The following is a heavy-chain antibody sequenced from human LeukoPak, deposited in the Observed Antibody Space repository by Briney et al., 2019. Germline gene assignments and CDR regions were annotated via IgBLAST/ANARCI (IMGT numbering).Heavy chain of an antibody. CDR2: ISSSSSYI. CDR3: ARGSCSGGSCYPDY. Sequence: GGSLRLSCAASGFTFSSYSMNWVRQAPGKGLEWVSSISSSSSYIYYADSVKGRFTISRDNAKNSLYLQMNSLRAEDTAVYYCARGSCSGGSCYPDYWGQGTLVTVSS. V-gene: IGHV3-21*01. CDR1: GFTFSSYS. D-gene: IGHD2-15*01. J-gene: IGHJ4*02.